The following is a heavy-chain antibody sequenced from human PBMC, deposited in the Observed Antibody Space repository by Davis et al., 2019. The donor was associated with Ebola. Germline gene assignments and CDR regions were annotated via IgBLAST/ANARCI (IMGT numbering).Heavy chain of an antibody. V-gene: IGHV3-33*01. Sequence: PGGSLRLSCAASGFTFSSYGMHWVRQAPGKGLEWVAVIWYDGSNKNYGDSVKGRFTISRDNSKNTLYLQMNSLRAEDTAVYYCASFKGGYCSGGSCYSWGQGTMVTVSS. D-gene: IGHD2-15*01. CDR2: IWYDGSNK. CDR3: ASFKGGYCSGGSCYS. J-gene: IGHJ3*01. CDR1: GFTFSSYG.